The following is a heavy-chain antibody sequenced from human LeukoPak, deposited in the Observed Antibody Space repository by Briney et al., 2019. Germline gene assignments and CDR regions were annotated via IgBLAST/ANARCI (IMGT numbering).Heavy chain of an antibody. Sequence: GASVKVSCKASGYTFTGYYMHWVRQAPGQGLEWMGRINPNSGGTNYAQKFQGRVTMTRDTSISTAYMELSRLRSDDTAVYYCARTLDCSGGRCLPFDYWGQGTLVTVSS. V-gene: IGHV1-2*06. CDR2: INPNSGGT. CDR1: GYTFTGYY. J-gene: IGHJ4*02. CDR3: ARTLDCSGGRCLPFDY. D-gene: IGHD2-15*01.